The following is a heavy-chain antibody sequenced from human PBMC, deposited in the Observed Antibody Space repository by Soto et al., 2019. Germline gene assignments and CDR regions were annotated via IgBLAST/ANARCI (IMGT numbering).Heavy chain of an antibody. CDR2: IWYDGSNE. CDR1: GFTFSSYG. V-gene: IGHV3-33*01. J-gene: IGHJ4*02. CDR3: ARDPRYSSGWYYFDY. D-gene: IGHD6-19*01. Sequence: GGSLRLSCAASGFTFSSYGMHWVRQAPGKGLEWVAVIWYDGSNEYYAPSVKGRFTISRDNSKNTVYLQMNSLRVEDTAVYYCARDPRYSSGWYYFDYWGQGTLVTSPQ.